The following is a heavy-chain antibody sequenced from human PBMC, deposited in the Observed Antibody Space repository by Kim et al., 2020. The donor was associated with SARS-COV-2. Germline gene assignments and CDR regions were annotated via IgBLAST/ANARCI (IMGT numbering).Heavy chain of an antibody. J-gene: IGHJ4*02. CDR2: LSGNGHST. Sequence: GGSLRLSCAASGFTFSSYTMNWVRQAPGQRLEWVSGLSGNGHSTYYADSVKGRFTVSRDNSKNTFYLQMNSLRAEDTAVYYCAKDFLTGNNLWDAFDHWGQGSLVTVSS. CDR3: AKDFLTGNNLWDAFDH. D-gene: IGHD3-10*01. V-gene: IGHV3-23*01. CDR1: GFTFSSYT.